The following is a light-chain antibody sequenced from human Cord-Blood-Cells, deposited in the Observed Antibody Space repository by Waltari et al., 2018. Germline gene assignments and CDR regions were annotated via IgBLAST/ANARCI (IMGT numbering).Light chain of an antibody. J-gene: IGKJ4*01. V-gene: IGKV1-5*01. CDR1: QSISSW. CDR2: DAS. Sequence: MTQSPSTLSASVGDRVTITCRASQSISSWLAWYQQKPGKAPKLLIYDASSLESGVPSRFSGSGSGTEFTLTISSLQPDDFATYYCQQYNSYSPTFGGGTKVEIK. CDR3: QQYNSYSPT.